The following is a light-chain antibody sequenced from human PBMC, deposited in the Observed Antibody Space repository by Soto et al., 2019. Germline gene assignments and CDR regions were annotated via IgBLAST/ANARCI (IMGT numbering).Light chain of an antibody. J-gene: IGKJ1*01. CDR1: QSISSY. V-gene: IGKV1-39*01. CDR2: AAS. Sequence: DIQMTQSPSSLSASVGDRVTITCRASQSISSYLNWYQQKPGKAPKLLIYAASSLQSGVPSRFSGSGYGTDFTLTISSLQPEDFATYYCQQSYSTPPETVGQGNKVEIK. CDR3: QQSYSTPPET.